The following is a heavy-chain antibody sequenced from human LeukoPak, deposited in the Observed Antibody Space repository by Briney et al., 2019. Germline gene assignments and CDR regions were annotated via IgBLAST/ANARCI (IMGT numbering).Heavy chain of an antibody. V-gene: IGHV1-46*01. CDR3: ARVWEWELLDY. CDR1: GYTFTSYY. J-gene: IGHJ4*02. D-gene: IGHD1-26*01. Sequence: ASVKVSCKAPGYTFTSYYMHWVRQAPGQGLEWMGIINPSGGSTSYAQKFQGRVTMTRDTSTSTVYMELSSLRSEDTAVYYCARVWEWELLDYWGQGTLVTVSS. CDR2: INPSGGST.